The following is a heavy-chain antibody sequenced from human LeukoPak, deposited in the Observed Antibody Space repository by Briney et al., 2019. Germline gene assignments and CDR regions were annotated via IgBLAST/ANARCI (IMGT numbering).Heavy chain of an antibody. V-gene: IGHV3-23*01. CDR2: VSGPGDTT. J-gene: IGHJ4*02. CDR1: GFTFTNYA. Sequence: GGSLRLSCAASGFTFTNYAMNWVRQAPGKGLEWVSTVSGPGDTTYYADSVEGRSTISRDNSKNTVYLQMNSLRAEDSAVYYCASRRSGNYFATFDYWGQGTLVTVSS. D-gene: IGHD3-22*01. CDR3: ASRRSGNYFATFDY.